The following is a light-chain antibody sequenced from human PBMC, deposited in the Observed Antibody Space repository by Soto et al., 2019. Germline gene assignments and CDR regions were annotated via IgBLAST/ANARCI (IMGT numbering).Light chain of an antibody. J-gene: IGLJ2*01. V-gene: IGLV2-18*02. CDR1: SSDVGTYNR. Sequence: QSALTQPPSVSGSPGQSVTISCTGTSSDVGTYNRVSWYQERPGTAPKLMIYEVNNRPSGVPDRFSGSKSGNTASLTISGLQAEDEADYYCSSYTSSSTLLFGGGTKLTVL. CDR3: SSYTSSSTLL. CDR2: EVN.